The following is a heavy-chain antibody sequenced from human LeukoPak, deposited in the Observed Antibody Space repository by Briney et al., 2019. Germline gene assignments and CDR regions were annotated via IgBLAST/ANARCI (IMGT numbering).Heavy chain of an antibody. Sequence: GGSLRLSCAASGFTFSSYWMSWVRQAPGKGLEWVSAISGNGGTTYYADSVKGRFTISRDNSKNTLFLQMNTLRAEDTAVYYCAKDRHWGLDYWGQGALVTVSS. CDR2: ISGNGGTT. D-gene: IGHD7-27*01. V-gene: IGHV3-23*01. J-gene: IGHJ4*02. CDR1: GFTFSSYW. CDR3: AKDRHWGLDY.